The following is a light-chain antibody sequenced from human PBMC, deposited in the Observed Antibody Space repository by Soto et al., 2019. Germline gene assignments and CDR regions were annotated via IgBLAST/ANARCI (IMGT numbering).Light chain of an antibody. Sequence: QSALTQPPSVSGAPGQSLTISCTGTWSNIGAGHDVHWYQQLPGTAPKLLIYGNNNRPSGVPDRFSGSKSGTSASLAITGLQAEDETDYYCQSFDSSLSIYIFGTGTKVTVL. CDR1: WSNIGAGHD. V-gene: IGLV1-40*01. J-gene: IGLJ1*01. CDR3: QSFDSSLSIYI. CDR2: GNN.